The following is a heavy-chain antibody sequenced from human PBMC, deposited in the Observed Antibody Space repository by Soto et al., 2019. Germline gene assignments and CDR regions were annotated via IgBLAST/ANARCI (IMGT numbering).Heavy chain of an antibody. CDR2: IYPGDSDT. V-gene: IGHV5-51*01. Sequence: GESLKISCKGSGYSFASYWIGWVRQMPGKGLEWMGIIYPGDSDTRYSPSFQGQVTISADKSISTAYLHWSSLKASDSAMYYCARQVEDGYSFAYHYWGQGTHVTVSS. J-gene: IGHJ4*02. D-gene: IGHD5-18*01. CDR3: ARQVEDGYSFAYHY. CDR1: GYSFASYW.